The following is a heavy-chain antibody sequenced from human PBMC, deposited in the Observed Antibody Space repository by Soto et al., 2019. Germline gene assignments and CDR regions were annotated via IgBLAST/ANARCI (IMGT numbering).Heavy chain of an antibody. CDR1: GGSFSGYY. CDR2: INHSGST. CDR3: ATRGYSGYDPRNWFDP. Sequence: QVQLQQWGAGLLKPSETLSLTCAVYGGSFSGYYWSWIRQPPGKGLEWIGEINHSGSTNYNPSLKSRVTISVDTSKNQFSLKLSSVTAADTAVYYCATRGYSGYDPRNWFDPWGQGTLVTVSS. D-gene: IGHD5-12*01. J-gene: IGHJ5*02. V-gene: IGHV4-34*01.